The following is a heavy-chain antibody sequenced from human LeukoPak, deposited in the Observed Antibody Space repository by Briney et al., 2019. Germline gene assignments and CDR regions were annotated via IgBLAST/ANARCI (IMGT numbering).Heavy chain of an antibody. V-gene: IGHV5-51*01. CDR1: GYSLNSYC. CDR2: IYTRDCHT. Sequence: GESLKISRKGFGYSLNSYCNGLGRQMPGKRLEGVGTIYTRDCHTRYSPSCQGQVTISADKSISTAYLQWSSLKASDTAMYYCARGISTYYDYVWGSEENAFDIWGQGTMVTVSS. J-gene: IGHJ3*02. D-gene: IGHD3-16*01. CDR3: ARGISTYYDYVWGSEENAFDI.